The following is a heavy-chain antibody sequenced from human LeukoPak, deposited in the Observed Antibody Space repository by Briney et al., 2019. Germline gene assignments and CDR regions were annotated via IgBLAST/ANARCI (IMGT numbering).Heavy chain of an antibody. CDR3: AKGTLKATIFGVVPFYYYGMDV. CDR2: ISASGGST. V-gene: IGHV3-23*01. D-gene: IGHD3-3*01. J-gene: IGHJ6*02. Sequence: GGSLRLSCAASGFTFSSYAMSWVRQAPGKGLEWVSAISASGGSTYYADSVKGRFTISRDNSKNTLYLQMNSLRAEDTAVYYCAKGTLKATIFGVVPFYYYGMDVWGQGTTVTVSS. CDR1: GFTFSSYA.